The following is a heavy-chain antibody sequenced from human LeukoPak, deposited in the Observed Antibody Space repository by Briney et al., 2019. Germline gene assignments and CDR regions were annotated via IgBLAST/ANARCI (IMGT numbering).Heavy chain of an antibody. D-gene: IGHD3-9*01. Sequence: ASVKVSCKASGYTFTSYGISWVRQAPGQGLEWMGWISAYNGNTNYAQKLQGRVTMTTDTSTSTAYMELRSLRSDDTAVYYCATAILTGYYMSGSYFDYWGQGTLVTVSS. CDR2: ISAYNGNT. J-gene: IGHJ4*02. CDR1: GYTFTSYG. CDR3: ATAILTGYYMSGSYFDY. V-gene: IGHV1-18*01.